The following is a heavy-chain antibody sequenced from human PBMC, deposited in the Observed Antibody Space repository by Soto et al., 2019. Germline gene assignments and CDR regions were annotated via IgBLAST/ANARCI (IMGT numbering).Heavy chain of an antibody. CDR1: GFTFTTYW. CDR2: IKPDGSAT. CDR3: AGRGISSSFYGGVY. J-gene: IGHJ4*02. Sequence: EVQLVESGGGLVQPGGSLRLSCAASGFTFTTYWMGWVRQAPGKGLEWVANIKPDGSATYYVDSVKGRFSISRDNAKNSLYLQMNSLRAEDTAVYYCAGRGISSSFYGGVYWGQGTLVTISS. D-gene: IGHD6-13*01. V-gene: IGHV3-7*01.